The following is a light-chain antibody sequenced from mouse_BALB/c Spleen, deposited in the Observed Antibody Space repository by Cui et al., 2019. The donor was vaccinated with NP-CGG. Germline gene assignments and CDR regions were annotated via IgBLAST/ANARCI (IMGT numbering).Light chain of an antibody. V-gene: IGLV1*01. CDR2: GTN. CDR1: TGAVTTSNY. CDR3: ALWYSNHWV. Sequence: QAVVTQESALTTSPGETVTLTCRSNTGAVTTSNYANWVQEKPDHLFTGLMGGTNNRAPGVPARFSGSLIGDKAAITITGAQTEDEAIYFCALWYSNHWVFGGGTKLTVL. J-gene: IGLJ1*01.